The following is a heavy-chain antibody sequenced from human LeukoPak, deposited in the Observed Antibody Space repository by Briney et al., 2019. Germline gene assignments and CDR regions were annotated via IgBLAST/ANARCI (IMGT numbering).Heavy chain of an antibody. CDR1: GFTFSSYA. V-gene: IGHV3-23*01. Sequence: GGSLRLSCAASGFTFSSYAMSWVRQAPGKGLEWVSAISGSGGSTYYADSVKGRFTISRDNSKNTLYLQMNSLRAEDTAVYYCATLDIVVVVAAKGYRLVADPWGQGTLVTVSS. CDR3: ATLDIVVVVAAKGYRLVADP. D-gene: IGHD2-15*01. CDR2: ISGSGGST. J-gene: IGHJ5*02.